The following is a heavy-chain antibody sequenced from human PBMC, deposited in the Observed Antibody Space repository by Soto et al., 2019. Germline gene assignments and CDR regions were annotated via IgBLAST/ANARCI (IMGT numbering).Heavy chain of an antibody. D-gene: IGHD2-15*01. Sequence: PSETLSLTCTVSGGSISSGGYYWSWIRQHPGKGLEWIGYIYYSGSTYYNPSLKSRVTISVDTSKNQFSLKLSSVTAADTAVYYCAREWSARRDRNDWFDPWGQGTLVTVSS. J-gene: IGHJ5*02. V-gene: IGHV4-31*03. CDR3: AREWSARRDRNDWFDP. CDR1: GGSISSGGYY. CDR2: IYYSGST.